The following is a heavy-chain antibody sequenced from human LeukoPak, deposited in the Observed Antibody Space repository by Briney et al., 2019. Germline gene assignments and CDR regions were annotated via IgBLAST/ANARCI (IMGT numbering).Heavy chain of an antibody. V-gene: IGHV3-30*02. Sequence: GGSLRLSCAASGFTFSSYTMNWVRQAPGKGLEWVAFIWYDGRDKYYADSVKGQFTISRDNSKNTLYLQMNSLRAEDTAVYYCAKDPYCYGSYFDSWGQGTLVTVSS. CDR2: IWYDGRDK. D-gene: IGHD5-18*01. J-gene: IGHJ4*02. CDR1: GFTFSSYT. CDR3: AKDPYCYGSYFDS.